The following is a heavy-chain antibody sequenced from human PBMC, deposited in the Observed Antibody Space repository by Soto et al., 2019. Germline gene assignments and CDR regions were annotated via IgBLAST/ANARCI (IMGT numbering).Heavy chain of an antibody. CDR2: ISSSGSTT. V-gene: IGHV3-48*03. CDR1: GFTFNTYE. CDR3: ATRSGGGGAFDF. Sequence: HPGGSLRLSCAASGFTFNTYEMNWVRQAPGKGLGWVSYISSSGSTTYYADSVKGRFTISRDNAENSLYLQMNSLRAEDTAIYYCATRSGGGGAFDFWGQGTMVTVSS. J-gene: IGHJ3*01. D-gene: IGHD3-10*01.